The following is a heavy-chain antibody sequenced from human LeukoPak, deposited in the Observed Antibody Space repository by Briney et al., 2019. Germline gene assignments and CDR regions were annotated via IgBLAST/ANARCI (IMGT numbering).Heavy chain of an antibody. CDR3: AKGGAAGTFDY. D-gene: IGHD6-13*01. V-gene: IGHV3-74*01. Sequence: PGGSLRLSCAASGFTFSSYWMNWVRQAPGKGLVWVSRINNDGSDTIYADFAKGRFTISRDNAKNTLFLQMNSLRADDTAVYYCAKGGAAGTFDYWGLGTLVTVSS. J-gene: IGHJ4*02. CDR2: INNDGSDT. CDR1: GFTFSSYW.